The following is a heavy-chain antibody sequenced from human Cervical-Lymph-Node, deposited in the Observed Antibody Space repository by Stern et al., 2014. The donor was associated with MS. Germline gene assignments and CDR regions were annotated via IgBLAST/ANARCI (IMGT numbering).Heavy chain of an antibody. CDR1: GGTFSKVP. Sequence: VQLVQSGAEVTKPGSSVKVSCKASGGTFSKVPSSWVRQAPGQGLSWLGGTLRVFGTPTYAQEFRGRVTITADVSTSTVYMELSSIRSDDTAVYYCALSSETSDRWYSLGYDLWGQGTLVTVSS. CDR2: TLRVFGTP. D-gene: IGHD6-13*01. J-gene: IGHJ5*02. V-gene: IGHV1-69*01. CDR3: ALSSETSDRWYSLGYDL.